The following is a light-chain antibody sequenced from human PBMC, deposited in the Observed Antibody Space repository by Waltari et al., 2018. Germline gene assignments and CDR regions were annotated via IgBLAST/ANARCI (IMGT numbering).Light chain of an antibody. CDR1: SSDVGNYDL. CDR2: EVI. CDR3: CSYAGLGAYV. J-gene: IGLJ1*01. V-gene: IGLV2-23*02. Sequence: QSALTQPASVSGTPGQSITISCTGTSSDVGNYDLVSWYQQHPGKAPKLLVCEVIKQPAGVASRFSGSKSCNTASLTISGLQAEDEADYYCCSYAGLGAYVFGSGTKVTVL.